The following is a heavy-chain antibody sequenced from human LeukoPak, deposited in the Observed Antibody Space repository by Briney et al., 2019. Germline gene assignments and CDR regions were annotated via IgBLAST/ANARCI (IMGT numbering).Heavy chain of an antibody. D-gene: IGHD3-22*01. V-gene: IGHV3-30*03. CDR3: ARGHYDNSGYWIAEYFQH. Sequence: PGGSLRLSCAASGFTFSSYGMHWVRQAPGKGLEWVAVISYDGSNKYYADSVKGRFTISRDNSKNTLYLQMNSLRAEDTAVYYCARGHYDNSGYWIAEYFQHWGQGTLVTVSS. CDR1: GFTFSSYG. J-gene: IGHJ1*01. CDR2: ISYDGSNK.